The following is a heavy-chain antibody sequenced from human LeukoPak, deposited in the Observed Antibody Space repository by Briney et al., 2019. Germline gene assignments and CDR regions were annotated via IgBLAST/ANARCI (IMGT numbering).Heavy chain of an antibody. CDR1: GGSLSSYY. Sequence: SATLSLTCTVSGGSLSSYYWTWIRQPPGKGLEWIGYIYYTGSTNYNPSHKSRVTISVDTSKNQFSLKLSSVTAADTAVYYCARGPSRRRGYSYGSGGWFDYWGQGTLVTVSS. D-gene: IGHD5-18*01. CDR2: IYYTGST. CDR3: ARGPSRRRGYSYGSGGWFDY. J-gene: IGHJ4*02. V-gene: IGHV4-59*08.